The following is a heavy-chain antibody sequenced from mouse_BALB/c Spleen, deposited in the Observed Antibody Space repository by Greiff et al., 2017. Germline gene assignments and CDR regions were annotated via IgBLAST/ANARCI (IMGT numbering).Heavy chain of an antibody. J-gene: IGHJ4*01. D-gene: IGHD2-3*01. CDR1: GFSLSTSGMG. V-gene: IGHV8-12*01. CDR3: ARRGLLRGEYAMDY. Sequence: VKLMESGPGILQPSQTLSLTCSFSGFSLSTSGMGVSWIRQPSGKGLEWLAHIYWDDDKRYNPSLKSRLTISKDTSSNQVFLKITSVDTADTATYYCARRGLLRGEYAMDYWGQGTSVTASS. CDR2: IYWDDDK.